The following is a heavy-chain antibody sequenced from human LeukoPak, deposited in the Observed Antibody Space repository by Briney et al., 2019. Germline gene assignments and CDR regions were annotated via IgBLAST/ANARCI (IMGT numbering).Heavy chain of an antibody. D-gene: IGHD4-23*01. J-gene: IGHJ4*02. V-gene: IGHV3-74*01. CDR2: IASDGSST. Sequence: GGSLRLSCAASGFTFSSYWMNWVRQAPGKGLVWVSRIASDGSSTTYADSVKGRFSISRDNAKNTLYLQMNSLRVEDTAVCYCARGRPHGNDYWGQGTLVTVSS. CDR3: ARGRPHGNDY. CDR1: GFTFSSYW.